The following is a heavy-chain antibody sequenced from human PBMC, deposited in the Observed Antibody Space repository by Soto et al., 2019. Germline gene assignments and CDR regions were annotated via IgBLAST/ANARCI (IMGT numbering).Heavy chain of an antibody. CDR2: ISSSRSII. Sequence: SLRLSCAASGFTFSDFYMSWIRQAPGKGLEWVSYISSSRSIIYYADSVKGRLTISRDNAKNSLYLQMNSLRAEDTAVYYCARDLGYYESSGYFDFWGQGTLVTVSS. CDR1: GFTFSDFY. D-gene: IGHD3-22*01. V-gene: IGHV3-11*01. J-gene: IGHJ4*02. CDR3: ARDLGYYESSGYFDF.